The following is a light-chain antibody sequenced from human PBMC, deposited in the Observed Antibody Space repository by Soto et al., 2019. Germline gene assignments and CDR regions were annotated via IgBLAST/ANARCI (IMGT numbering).Light chain of an antibody. Sequence: QSALTQPASVSGSPGQSISISCTGSSSDVGTYNHVSWYQQQPNKAPKLIIYEVFNRPSGVSSRFSGSKSANTASLTISGLQSEDEADYYCCSYTSSNTWVFGGGTKLTVL. CDR1: SSDVGTYNH. J-gene: IGLJ3*02. V-gene: IGLV2-14*01. CDR3: CSYTSSNTWV. CDR2: EVF.